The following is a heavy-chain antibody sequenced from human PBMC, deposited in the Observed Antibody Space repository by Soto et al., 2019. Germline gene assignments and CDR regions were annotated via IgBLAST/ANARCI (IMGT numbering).Heavy chain of an antibody. CDR1: GGSISGYY. V-gene: IGHV4-59*01. CDR3: ARVSRHRISLTDAFDI. Sequence: QVQLQESGPGLVKPSETLSLTCTVSGGSISGYYWTWIRQPPGKGLEWIGYIYSGGTTDYNPSLKSRVTISVDTSKNQFSLKLTSVTAADTAVYYCARVSRHRISLTDAFDIWGQGTMVTVS. D-gene: IGHD1-1*01. CDR2: IYSGGTT. J-gene: IGHJ3*02.